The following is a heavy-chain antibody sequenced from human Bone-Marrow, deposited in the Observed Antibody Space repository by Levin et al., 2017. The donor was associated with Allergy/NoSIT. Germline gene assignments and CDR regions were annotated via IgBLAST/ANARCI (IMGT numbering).Heavy chain of an antibody. CDR3: ARGLRNYDFWSGYYQTDYYYGLDV. D-gene: IGHD3-3*01. Sequence: SETLSLTCAVGGASFSGYYWTWIRQSPAKGLEWIGEIDQSGTTNYSPSLKSRVTISQDTSKKQFSLKLSSMTAADTAVYYCARGLRNYDFWSGYYQTDYYYGLDVWGLGTTVTVSS. CDR1: GASFSGYY. V-gene: IGHV4-34*01. CDR2: IDQSGTT. J-gene: IGHJ6*02.